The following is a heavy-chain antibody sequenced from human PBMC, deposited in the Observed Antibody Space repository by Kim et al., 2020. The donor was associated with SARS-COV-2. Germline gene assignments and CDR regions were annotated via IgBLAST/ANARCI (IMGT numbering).Heavy chain of an antibody. CDR2: ISSSSSYI. CDR1: GFTFSSYS. D-gene: IGHD3-22*01. J-gene: IGHJ6*02. V-gene: IGHV3-21*01. CDR3: ARERLDDSSGYYWDYYYYGMDV. Sequence: GGSLRLSCAASGFTFSSYSMNWVRQAPGKGLEWVSSISSSSSYIYYADSVKGRFTISRDNAKNSLYLQMNSLRAEDTAVYYCARERLDDSSGYYWDYYYYGMDVWGQGTTVTVSS.